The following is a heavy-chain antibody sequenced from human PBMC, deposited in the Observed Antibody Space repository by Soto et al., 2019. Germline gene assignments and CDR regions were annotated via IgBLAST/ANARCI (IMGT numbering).Heavy chain of an antibody. CDR1: GFTFKSYT. CDR3: AKGGSNAAMDV. J-gene: IGHJ6*02. D-gene: IGHD1-26*01. V-gene: IGHV3-21*01. CDR2: ISSRSDYV. Sequence: GGSLRLSCIASGFTFKSYTMNWVRQAPGKGLEWVSSISSRSDYVHYADSVTGRFTISRDNSNNMVYLQMNSLRAEDTAVYYCAKGGSNAAMDVWGQGTTVTVSS.